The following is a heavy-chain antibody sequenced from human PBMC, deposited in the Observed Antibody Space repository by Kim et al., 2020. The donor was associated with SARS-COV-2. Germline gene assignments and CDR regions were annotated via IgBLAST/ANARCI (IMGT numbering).Heavy chain of an antibody. Sequence: GGSLRLSCAASGFTFDDYAMHWVRQAPGKGLEWVSGISWNSGSIGYADSVKGRFTISRDNAKNSLYLQMNSLRAEDTALYYCAKGNVGQLRAPFDYWGQGTLVTVSS. CDR3: AKGNVGQLRAPFDY. V-gene: IGHV3-9*01. CDR2: ISWNSGSI. J-gene: IGHJ4*02. D-gene: IGHD1-1*01. CDR1: GFTFDDYA.